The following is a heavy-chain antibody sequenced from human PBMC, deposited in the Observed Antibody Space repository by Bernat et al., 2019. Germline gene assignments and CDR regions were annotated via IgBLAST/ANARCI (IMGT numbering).Heavy chain of an antibody. V-gene: IGHV3-66*04. CDR3: ARQDDFWSGFVV. D-gene: IGHD3-3*01. CDR1: GFTVSSNY. Sequence: EVQLVESGGNLVQPGGSLRLSCAASGFTVSSNYMSWVRQAPGKGLEWVSTIYSDGSTYYADSVKGRFVSSRDNSKNTLFLHMSRLRADDMARYYCARQDDFWSGFVVWGQGTLVTVSS. J-gene: IGHJ5*02. CDR2: IYSDGST.